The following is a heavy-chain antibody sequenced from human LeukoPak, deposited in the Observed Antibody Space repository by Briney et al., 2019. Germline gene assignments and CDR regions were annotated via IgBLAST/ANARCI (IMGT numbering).Heavy chain of an antibody. D-gene: IGHD4-17*01. CDR2: ISGSGVNT. J-gene: IGHJ6*03. V-gene: IGHV3-23*01. Sequence: PGGSLRLSCAASGFTLSSYAMNWVRQAPGKGLEWVSTISGSGVNTYFADSVKGRFTISRDNSKNTPYLQMSTLRAEDTAVYYCAKTPGYGDYSMDVWGKGTRVTVSS. CDR3: AKTPGYGDYSMDV. CDR1: GFTLSSYA.